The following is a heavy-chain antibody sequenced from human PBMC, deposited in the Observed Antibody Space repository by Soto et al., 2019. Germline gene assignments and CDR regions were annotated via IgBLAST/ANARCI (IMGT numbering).Heavy chain of an antibody. CDR1: GYTFTGYD. CDR2: INPNSGGT. V-gene: IGHV1-2*04. D-gene: IGHD6-13*01. Sequence: QVQLVQSGAEVKKPGASVKVSCKASGYTFTGYDMHWVRQAPGQGLEWMGWINPNSGGTNYAQKFQGWVTMTRDTSISTAYMELSRLRSDDTAVYYCARDTTSIEAAEDYFDYWGQGTLVTVSS. J-gene: IGHJ4*02. CDR3: ARDTTSIEAAEDYFDY.